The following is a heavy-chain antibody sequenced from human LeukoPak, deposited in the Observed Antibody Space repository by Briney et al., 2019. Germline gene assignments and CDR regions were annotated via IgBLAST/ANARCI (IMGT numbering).Heavy chain of an antibody. CDR2: ISSSSSTI. J-gene: IGHJ6*02. Sequence: RSGGSLRLSCAASGFTFSSYSMNWVRQAPWKGLEWVSYISSSSSTIYYADSVKGRFTISRDNAKNSLYLQMNSLRAEDTAVYYCARTPLGPVVAATKVSSYYYGMDVWGQGTTVTVSS. CDR1: GFTFSSYS. CDR3: ARTPLGPVVAATKVSSYYYGMDV. V-gene: IGHV3-48*04. D-gene: IGHD2-15*01.